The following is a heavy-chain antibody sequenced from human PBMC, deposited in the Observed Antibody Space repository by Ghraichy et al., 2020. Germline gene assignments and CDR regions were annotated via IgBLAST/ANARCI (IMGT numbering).Heavy chain of an antibody. V-gene: IGHV3-23*01. Sequence: GESLNISCAASGFTFSSYAMNWVRQAPGMGVEWVSGISGFGSSTYYADSVKGRFTISRDNSKNTLHLQMNSLRAEDTAVYYCAIGSSTPPNWFDPWGQGTLVTVSS. J-gene: IGHJ5*02. CDR1: GFTFSSYA. CDR2: ISGFGSST. CDR3: AIGSSTPPNWFDP. D-gene: IGHD4-11*01.